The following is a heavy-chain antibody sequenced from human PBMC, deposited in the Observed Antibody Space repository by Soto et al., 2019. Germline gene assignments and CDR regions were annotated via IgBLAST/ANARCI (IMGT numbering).Heavy chain of an antibody. D-gene: IGHD2-15*01. J-gene: IGHJ4*02. Sequence: EVQLVESGGGLVKPGGSLRLSCAASGFTFSSYSMNWVRQAPGKGLEWVSSISSSSSYIYYADSVKGRFTISRDNAENSLYLQMNSLSAEDTAVYYCARDGYPDHCSGGSCYHPGWFDYWGQGTLVTVSS. CDR2: ISSSSSYI. CDR3: ARDGYPDHCSGGSCYHPGWFDY. CDR1: GFTFSSYS. V-gene: IGHV3-21*01.